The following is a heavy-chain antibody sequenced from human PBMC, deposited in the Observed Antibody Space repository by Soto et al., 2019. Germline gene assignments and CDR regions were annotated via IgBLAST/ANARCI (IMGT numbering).Heavy chain of an antibody. D-gene: IGHD3-16*02. J-gene: IGHJ4*02. CDR1: GFTFSDYY. CDR2: ISSSGSTI. CDR3: ARGPYDYVWGSNPPHFDY. V-gene: IGHV3-11*01. Sequence: QVQLVESGGGLVKPGGSLRLSCAASGFTFSDYYMNWIRQAPGKGLEWVSYISSSGSTIYYADSVKGRFTISRDNAKNSLDLQMNSLRAEDTAVYYCARGPYDYVWGSNPPHFDYWGQGTLVTVSS.